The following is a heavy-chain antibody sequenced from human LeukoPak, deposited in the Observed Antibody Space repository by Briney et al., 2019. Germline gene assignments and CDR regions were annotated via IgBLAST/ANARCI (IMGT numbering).Heavy chain of an antibody. V-gene: IGHV4-59*01. Sequence: SETLSLTCTVSGSSISGYYWTWIRQPPGKGLEWIGYVYNSGNVNYNPSLRSRVTISLDTSKDQFSLKLSSVTAADTAIYYCARGDSHRHSSGYYYYWGQGTLVTVSS. J-gene: IGHJ4*02. CDR3: ARGDSHRHSSGYYYY. CDR1: GSSISGYY. D-gene: IGHD3-22*01. CDR2: VYNSGNV.